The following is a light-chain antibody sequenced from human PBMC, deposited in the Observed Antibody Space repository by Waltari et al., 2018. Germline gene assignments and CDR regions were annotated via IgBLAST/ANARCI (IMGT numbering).Light chain of an antibody. CDR1: RPAFKN. V-gene: IGLV3-21*02. Sequence: YVLTQPPSVSVAPGQTAMITCGGSRPAFKNVPWYQRKPGLAPVLVVYDDTDRPSVIPERFSGSKSGNTATLTISRVEVGDEGDYYCQVWDHDSDRGVFGGGTNLTVL. J-gene: IGLJ3*02. CDR2: DDT. CDR3: QVWDHDSDRGV.